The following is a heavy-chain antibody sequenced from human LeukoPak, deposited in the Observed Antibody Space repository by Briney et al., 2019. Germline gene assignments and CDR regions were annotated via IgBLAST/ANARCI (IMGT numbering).Heavy chain of an antibody. CDR1: GGSLSSYY. D-gene: IGHD1-1*01. V-gene: IGHV4-59*01. CDR2: IFYSGDT. CDR3: ARGPTRYYFDY. J-gene: IGHJ4*02. Sequence: RPSETLSLTCTVSGGSLSSYYWSWIRQSPGKGLQWIGHIFYSGDTNYNPSFKSRVIISLDTSKNQFSLNLTSVTAADTALYYCARGPTRYYFDYWGQGTLVTVSS.